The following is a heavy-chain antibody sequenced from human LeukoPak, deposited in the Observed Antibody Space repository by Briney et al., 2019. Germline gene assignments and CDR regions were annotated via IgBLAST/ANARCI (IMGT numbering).Heavy chain of an antibody. Sequence: GGSLRLSCAASGFTFGTYAMTWVRRAPGKGLEWVSAVGTSGDATYYANSVKGRFTISRDNSKNTLYLQINNLRAGDTAIYYCAKGSAVADLYFDYWGQGTLVTVSS. CDR2: VGTSGDAT. J-gene: IGHJ4*02. CDR3: AKGSAVADLYFDY. CDR1: GFTFGTYA. V-gene: IGHV3-23*01. D-gene: IGHD6-19*01.